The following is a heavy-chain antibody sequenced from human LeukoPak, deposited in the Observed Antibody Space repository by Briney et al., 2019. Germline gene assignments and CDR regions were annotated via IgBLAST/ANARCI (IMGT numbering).Heavy chain of an antibody. V-gene: IGHV5-51*01. CDR1: GYDFSKYW. J-gene: IGHJ5*01. Sequence: GESLKISCKSSGYDFSKYWIGWVRQMPGKGLEWVGSIYPGDSDTRYNPAFEGQVTISADGSASVALLQWASLKTSDTATYYCARLWAAGGISDSWGQGTQVSVSS. D-gene: IGHD6-13*01. CDR3: ARLWAAGGISDS. CDR2: IYPGDSDT.